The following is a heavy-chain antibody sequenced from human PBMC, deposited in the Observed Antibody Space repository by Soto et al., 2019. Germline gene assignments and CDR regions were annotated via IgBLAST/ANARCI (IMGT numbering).Heavy chain of an antibody. J-gene: IGHJ5*01. Sequence: PSEALSLTCSVSGDSISTVDYFWAWIRQPPGQALEYIGYIYKSTTTYYNPSFESRVAIYLDTSKSQFSLTVTSVTAEDTAVYLCDRGRYCLTGRCRQNWYDSWGKGHRVPV. CDR3: DRGRYCLTGRCRQNWYDS. V-gene: IGHV4-30-4*01. CDR1: GDSISTVDYF. CDR2: IYKSTTT. D-gene: IGHD2-15*01.